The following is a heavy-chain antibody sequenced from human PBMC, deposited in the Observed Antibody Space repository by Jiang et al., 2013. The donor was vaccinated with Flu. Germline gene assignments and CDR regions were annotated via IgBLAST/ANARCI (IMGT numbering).Heavy chain of an antibody. CDR1: GYTFTSYG. Sequence: SGAEVKKPGASVKVSCKASGYTFTSYGISWVRQAPGQGLEWMGWISAYNGNTNYAQKLQGRVIMTTDTSTSTAYMELRSLRSDDTAVYYCARDGAKSGWLPDDAFDIWGQGTMVTVSS. J-gene: IGHJ3*02. CDR2: ISAYNGNT. D-gene: IGHD6-19*01. CDR3: ARDGAKSGWLPDDAFDI. V-gene: IGHV1-18*01.